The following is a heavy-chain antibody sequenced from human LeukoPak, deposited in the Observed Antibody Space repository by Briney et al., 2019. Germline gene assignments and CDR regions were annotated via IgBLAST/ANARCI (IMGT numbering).Heavy chain of an antibody. CDR1: GYSFTSYW. Sequence: HGESLKISCKGSGYSFTSYWIGWVRQMPGKGLEWMGIIYPGDSDTRYSPSFQGQVTISADKSISTAYLQWSSLKASDTAMYYCARVRRGYYYYMDVWGKGTTVTISS. J-gene: IGHJ6*03. CDR2: IYPGDSDT. CDR3: ARVRRGYYYYMDV. D-gene: IGHD3-10*01. V-gene: IGHV5-51*01.